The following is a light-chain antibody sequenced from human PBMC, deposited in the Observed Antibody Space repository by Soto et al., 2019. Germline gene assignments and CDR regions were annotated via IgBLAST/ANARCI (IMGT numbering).Light chain of an antibody. CDR3: QQYGSSRGA. CDR1: QSVSSSY. V-gene: IGKV3-20*01. CDR2: GAS. Sequence: EIVLTQSPGTLSLSPGERATLSCRASQSVSSSYLAGYQQTPGQAPRLLIYGASSRAAGIPDRFSGSGSGTDFTLTISKLEPEDFAVYFCQQYGSSRGAFGQGTKVEIK. J-gene: IGKJ1*01.